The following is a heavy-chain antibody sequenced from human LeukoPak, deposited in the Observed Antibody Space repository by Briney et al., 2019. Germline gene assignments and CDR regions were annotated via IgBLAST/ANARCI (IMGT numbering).Heavy chain of an antibody. CDR2: INHSGST. CDR3: ARVGGYCSSTSCYAY. V-gene: IGHV4-34*01. Sequence: SETLSLTCAVYGGSFSGYYWSWIRQPPGKGLKWIGEINHSGSTNYNPSLKSRVTISVDTSKNQFSLKLSSVTAADTAVYYCARVGGYCSSTSCYAYWGQGTLVTVSS. D-gene: IGHD2-2*01. J-gene: IGHJ4*02. CDR1: GGSFSGYY.